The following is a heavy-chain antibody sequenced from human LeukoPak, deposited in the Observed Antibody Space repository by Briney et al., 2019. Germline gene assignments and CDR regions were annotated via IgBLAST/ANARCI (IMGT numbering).Heavy chain of an antibody. CDR3: ARDLRPYLYYGMDV. CDR1: GFTFTTYG. Sequence: PGRSLRLSCAASGFTFTTYGMHWVRQAPGKGLVWVAVISFDGSEKYYSDSVKGRFTISRDNSKNTLFLEMNRLRADDTAVYYCARDLRPYLYYGMDVWGQGTTVTVSS. J-gene: IGHJ6*02. D-gene: IGHD2-2*01. V-gene: IGHV3-30*03. CDR2: ISFDGSEK.